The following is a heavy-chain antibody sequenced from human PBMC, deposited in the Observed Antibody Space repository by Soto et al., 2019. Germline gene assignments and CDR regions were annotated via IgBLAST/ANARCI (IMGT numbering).Heavy chain of an antibody. CDR2: INSDGSRT. V-gene: IGHV3-74*01. Sequence: EVQLVDSGGGLGQPGGSLRLACAASGFTFSTYYMHWVRQAPGKGLVWVSRINSDGSRTNYADSVKGRFTTFRDNAKNTLYLQLNSLTAEDTAVYYGAAVATGSYDGFDPWGQGTLVTVSS. D-gene: IGHD1-26*01. CDR3: AAVATGSYDGFDP. J-gene: IGHJ5*02. CDR1: GFTFSTYY.